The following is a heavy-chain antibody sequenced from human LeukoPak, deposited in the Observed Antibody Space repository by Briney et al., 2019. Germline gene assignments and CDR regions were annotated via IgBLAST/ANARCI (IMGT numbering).Heavy chain of an antibody. CDR2: ISGGGDYT. D-gene: IGHD4-17*01. CDR3: ARDQDYGAFDY. J-gene: IGHJ4*02. Sequence: PGGSLRLSCAASGFTFDNYAMSWVRQAPGKGLEWVSAISGGGDYTFYGDSVTGRFTISRDNSKNTLYLQMNSLRAEDTAVYYCARDQDYGAFDYWGQGTLVTVSS. V-gene: IGHV3-23*02. CDR1: GFTFDNYA.